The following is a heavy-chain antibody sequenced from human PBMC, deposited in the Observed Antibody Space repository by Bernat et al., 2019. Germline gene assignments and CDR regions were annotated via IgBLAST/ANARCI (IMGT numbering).Heavy chain of an antibody. CDR3: ARFGRAVGYYFDS. V-gene: IGHV4-39*01. Sequence: QLQLQESGPGLVKPSETLSLTSTVSGGSISSSSYYWGWLRQPPGKGLKWIGNIFYSGSTYYNPSLRSRVTISVDTSKNQFSLKLSSVTAADTAVYYCARFGRAVGYYFDSWGQGTLVTVSS. D-gene: IGHD6-19*01. J-gene: IGHJ4*02. CDR2: IFYSGST. CDR1: GGSISSSSYY.